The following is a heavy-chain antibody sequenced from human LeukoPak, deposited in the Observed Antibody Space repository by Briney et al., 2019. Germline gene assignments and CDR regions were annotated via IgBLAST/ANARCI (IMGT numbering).Heavy chain of an antibody. D-gene: IGHD3-10*01. CDR1: GGSFSGYY. Sequence: SETLSLTCAVYGGSFSGYYWSWIRQPPGKGLEWIGEINHSGSTNYNPSLKSRVTISVDTSKNQFSLKLSSVTAADTAVYYCARYGVRSRFDYWGQGTLVTVSS. CDR3: ARYGVRSRFDY. J-gene: IGHJ4*02. CDR2: INHSGST. V-gene: IGHV4-34*01.